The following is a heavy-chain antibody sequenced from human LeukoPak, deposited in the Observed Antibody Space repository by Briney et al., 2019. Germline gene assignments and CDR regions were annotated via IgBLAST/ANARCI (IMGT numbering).Heavy chain of an antibody. CDR2: IKSKTDGGTT. V-gene: IGHV3-15*01. D-gene: IGHD3-22*01. J-gene: IGHJ4*02. Sequence: IPGGSLRLSCAASGFTFSNAWMSWVRQAPGKGLEWVGRIKSKTDGGTTDYAAPVKGRFTISRDDSKNTLYLQMNSLKTEDTAVYNCTTEPTYYYDSSGYSEFDYWGQGTLVTVSS. CDR1: GFTFSNAW. CDR3: TTEPTYYYDSSGYSEFDY.